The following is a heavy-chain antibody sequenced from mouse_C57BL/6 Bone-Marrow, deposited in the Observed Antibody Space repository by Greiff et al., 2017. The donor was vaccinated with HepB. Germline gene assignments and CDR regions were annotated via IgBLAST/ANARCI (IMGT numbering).Heavy chain of an antibody. CDR3: ARGIDGYYPTFDY. Sequence: VQLKQSGPELVKPGASVKISCKASGYTFTDYYMNWVKQSHGKSLEWIGDINPNNGGTSYNQKFKGKATLTVDKPSSTAYMELRSLTSEDSAVYSCARGIDGYYPTFDYWGQGTTLTVSS. V-gene: IGHV1-26*01. CDR2: INPNNGGT. D-gene: IGHD2-3*01. CDR1: GYTFTDYY. J-gene: IGHJ2*01.